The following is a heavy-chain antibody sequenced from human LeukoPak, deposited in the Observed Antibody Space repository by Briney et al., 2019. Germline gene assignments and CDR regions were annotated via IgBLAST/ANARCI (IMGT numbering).Heavy chain of an antibody. V-gene: IGHV1-24*01. CDR1: GYTLTELS. Sequence: ASVKVSCKVSGYTLTELSMHWVRQAPGKGLEWMGGFDPEDGETIYAQKFQGRVTMTEDTSTDTAYMELSSLRSEGTAVYYCATDYDILTGDYLRRFDYWGQGTLVTVSS. J-gene: IGHJ4*02. CDR2: FDPEDGET. D-gene: IGHD3-9*01. CDR3: ATDYDILTGDYLRRFDY.